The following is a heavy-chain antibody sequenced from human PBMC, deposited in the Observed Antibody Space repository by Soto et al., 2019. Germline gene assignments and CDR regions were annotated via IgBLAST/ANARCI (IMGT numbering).Heavy chain of an antibody. CDR3: TRLISAAQDY. Sequence: EVLLVESGGGLVQPGGSLKLSCAASDFVFKDSSIHWVRQASGKGLEWVGRIRDRAYDYATAYAASVTGRFTISRDDSTNTAYLQMNSLETEDTAVYYCTRLISAAQDYWGQGTLVTVSS. J-gene: IGHJ4*02. V-gene: IGHV3-73*01. D-gene: IGHD3-16*02. CDR1: DFVFKDSS. CDR2: IRDRAYDYAT.